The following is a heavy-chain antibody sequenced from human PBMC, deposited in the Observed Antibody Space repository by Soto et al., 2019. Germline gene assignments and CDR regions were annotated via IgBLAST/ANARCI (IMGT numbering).Heavy chain of an antibody. D-gene: IGHD2-15*01. V-gene: IGHV4-34*10. CDR1: GGSFMGYF. Sequence: SETLSLSCAFYGGSFMGYFWSWIRQPPGKGLEWIGEINHSGITSYIPSLGSRVTTSVDTPKNQFSLRLRSVTAADTAIYYCARRFCSDSYCSYFDYWGRGTLVTGLL. CDR2: INHSGIT. CDR3: ARRFCSDSYCSYFDY. J-gene: IGHJ4*02.